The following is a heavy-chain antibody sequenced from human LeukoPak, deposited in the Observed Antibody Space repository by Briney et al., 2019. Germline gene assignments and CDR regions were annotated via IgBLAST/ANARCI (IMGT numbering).Heavy chain of an antibody. Sequence: SETLSLTCTVSGGSISSYYWSWIRQPPGKGLEWIGSIYRSGSTYYNPSLRSRVTISADTSKNQFSLELSSVTAADTALYYCARGRWFGEYYFEYWGQGTLVTVSS. CDR2: IYRSGST. CDR1: GGSISSYY. V-gene: IGHV4-38-2*02. J-gene: IGHJ4*02. CDR3: ARGRWFGEYYFEY. D-gene: IGHD3-10*01.